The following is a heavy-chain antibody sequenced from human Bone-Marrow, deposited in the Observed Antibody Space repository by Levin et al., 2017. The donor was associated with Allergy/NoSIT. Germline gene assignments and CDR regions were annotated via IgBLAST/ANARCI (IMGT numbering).Heavy chain of an antibody. CDR2: INHSGST. J-gene: IGHJ4*02. CDR1: GGSFSGYY. Sequence: SETLSLTCAVYGGSFSGYYWSWIRQPPGKGLEWIGEINHSGSTNYNPSLKSRVTISVDTSKNQFSLKLSSVTAADTAVYYCARGLTIPTYVVQDQRSVYYFDYWGQGTLVTVSS. V-gene: IGHV4-34*01. CDR3: ARGLTIPTYVVQDQRSVYYFDY. D-gene: IGHD5-24*01.